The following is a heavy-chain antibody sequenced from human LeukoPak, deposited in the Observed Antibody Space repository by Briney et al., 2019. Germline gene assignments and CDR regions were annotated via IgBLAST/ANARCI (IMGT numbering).Heavy chain of an antibody. V-gene: IGHV3-30-3*01. D-gene: IGHD3-16*01. CDR2: ISYDGSNK. Sequence: PGGSLRLSCAASGFTFSSYAMHWVRQAPGKGLEWVAVISYDGSNKYYADSVKGRFTISRDNAKNMLYLQVNSLRAEDTAVYYCATQQGGSPAYWGQGTLVTVSS. J-gene: IGHJ4*02. CDR3: ATQQGGSPAY. CDR1: GFTFSSYA.